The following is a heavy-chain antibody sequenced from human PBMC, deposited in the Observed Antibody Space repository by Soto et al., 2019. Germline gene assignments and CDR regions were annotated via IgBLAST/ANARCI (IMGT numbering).Heavy chain of an antibody. Sequence: ASVKVSCKASGYTFTGYYMHWVRQAPGQRREWMGWINPNSGGTNYAQKFQGRVTMTSDTSISTAYMELSRLRSDDTAVYYCETGEVSGGFDIWGQGTTVTVSS. V-gene: IGHV1-2*02. CDR1: GYTFTGYY. CDR3: ETGEVSGGFDI. CDR2: INPNSGGT. D-gene: IGHD7-27*01. J-gene: IGHJ3*02.